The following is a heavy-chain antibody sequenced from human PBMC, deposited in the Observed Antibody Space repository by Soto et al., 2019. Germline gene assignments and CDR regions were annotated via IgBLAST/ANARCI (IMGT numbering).Heavy chain of an antibody. D-gene: IGHD3-10*01. Sequence: QVPLEQSGPEVQKPGASVKVSCKASGYTFTTYPIHWVRQAPGQRLEWKGWINPANGDTGRSQKFQDRVTFTRYTSATTAYMELSSLPSEDTAVYYCTKKDYFASVIYHFDYWGQGTLVTVSS. CDR3: TKKDYFASVIYHFDY. J-gene: IGHJ4*02. CDR2: INPANGDT. V-gene: IGHV1-3*01. CDR1: GYTFTTYP.